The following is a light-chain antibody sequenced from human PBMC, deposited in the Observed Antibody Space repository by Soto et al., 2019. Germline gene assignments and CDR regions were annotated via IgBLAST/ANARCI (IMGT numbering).Light chain of an antibody. V-gene: IGKV3-15*01. CDR2: GAS. CDR3: QQYNNWPAVT. CDR1: QSVSSN. J-gene: IGKJ4*01. Sequence: IVMTQSPATLSVSPGERATLSCRASQSVSSNLVWYQQKPGQAPRLLIYGASTRATGLPARFSGSGSGTEFTLTISSLQSEDFAVYYCQQYNNWPAVTFGGGTKVEIK.